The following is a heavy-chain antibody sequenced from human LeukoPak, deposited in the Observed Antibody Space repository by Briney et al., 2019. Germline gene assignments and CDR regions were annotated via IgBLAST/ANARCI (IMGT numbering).Heavy chain of an antibody. V-gene: IGHV4-59*11. CDR1: GGSIRSHY. Sequence: SETLSLTCTVSGGSIRSHYWTWLRQPPGPGLEWISYMFHSGSPNYNPSLKSRLTLSIDTSKNQFSLRLSSVTAADTAVYYCANGDYYGAGRAHYWGQGILVTVSS. J-gene: IGHJ4*02. D-gene: IGHD3-10*01. CDR2: MFHSGSP. CDR3: ANGDYYGAGRAHY.